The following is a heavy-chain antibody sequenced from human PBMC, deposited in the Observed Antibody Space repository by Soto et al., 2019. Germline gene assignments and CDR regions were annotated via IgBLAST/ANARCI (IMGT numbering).Heavy chain of an antibody. J-gene: IGHJ4*02. CDR1: GYIFTNYY. CDR2: INPLPTSGST. Sequence: GASVKVSCKASGYIFTNYYIHCVRQAPGQGLEWMAIINPLPTSGSTNYAQKFQGRVTVTRDTSTSTVYLELSSLRSDDTAVYYCARDLAAAAYWVQGTLVTVSS. D-gene: IGHD6-13*01. CDR3: ARDLAAAAY. V-gene: IGHV1-46*01.